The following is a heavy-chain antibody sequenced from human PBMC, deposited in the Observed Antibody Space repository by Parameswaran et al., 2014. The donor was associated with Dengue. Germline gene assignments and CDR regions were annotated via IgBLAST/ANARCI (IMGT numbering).Heavy chain of an antibody. V-gene: IGHV1-18*01. J-gene: IGHJ4*02. D-gene: IGHD5-18*01. Sequence: WVRQAPGQGLEWMGWISAYNGNTNYAQKLQGRVTMTTDTSTSTAYMELRSLRSDDTAVYYCAREGVVGYSYGYSYFDYWGQGTLVTVSS. CDR3: AREGVVGYSYGYSYFDY. CDR2: ISAYNGNT.